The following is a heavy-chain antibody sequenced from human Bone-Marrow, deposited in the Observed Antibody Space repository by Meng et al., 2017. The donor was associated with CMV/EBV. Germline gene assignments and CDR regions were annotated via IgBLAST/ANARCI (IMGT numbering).Heavy chain of an antibody. D-gene: IGHD3-16*01. Sequence: GSLRLSCRVSGGSMSSYYWTWIRHSPGEGLEWIGWIHYSGTTSFNPSLKSRVAIPIDTSKNQFFLNLKSVTAADTAVYYCTRGFPGGGHAVFSDYWGQGMLVTVSS. J-gene: IGHJ4*02. CDR2: IHYSGTT. V-gene: IGHV4-59*01. CDR1: GGSMSSYY. CDR3: TRGFPGGGHAVFSDY.